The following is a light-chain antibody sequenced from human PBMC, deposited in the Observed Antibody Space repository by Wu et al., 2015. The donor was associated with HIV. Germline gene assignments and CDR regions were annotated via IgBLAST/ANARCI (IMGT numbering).Light chain of an antibody. Sequence: VMTQSPATLSVSPGERATLACRASESVGGDVAWYQQKPGQAPRLLIYGAVTRPTGVPARFSGSGSDTEFTLTISSMQSEDFAIYYCNQYHRWPPVTFGGGTKVQIK. CDR3: NQYHRWPPVT. J-gene: IGKJ4*01. CDR1: ESVGGD. V-gene: IGKV3-15*01. CDR2: GAV.